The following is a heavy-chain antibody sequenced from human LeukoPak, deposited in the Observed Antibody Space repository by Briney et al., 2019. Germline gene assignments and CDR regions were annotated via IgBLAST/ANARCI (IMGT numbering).Heavy chain of an antibody. J-gene: IGHJ5*02. V-gene: IGHV4-38-2*02. CDR3: ARAGGSYYGSGSSWFDP. CDR1: GGSVSNYY. Sequence: SETLSLTCTVSGGSVSNYYWSWIRQPPGKGLEWIGSTYHSGSTYYNPSLKSRVTISVDTSKNQFSLKLSSVTAADTAVYYCARAGGSYYGSGSSWFDPWGQGTLVTVSS. CDR2: TYHSGST. D-gene: IGHD3-10*01.